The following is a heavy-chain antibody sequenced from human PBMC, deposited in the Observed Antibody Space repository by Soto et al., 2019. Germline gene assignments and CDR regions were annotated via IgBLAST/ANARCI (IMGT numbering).Heavy chain of an antibody. J-gene: IGHJ4*02. CDR2: IYYSGST. CDR1: GGSICSYY. V-gene: IGHV4-59*08. Sequence: PSETLSLTCTVSGGSICSYYRSWIRQPPGKGLEWIGYIYYSGSTNYNPSLKSRVTISVDTSKNQFSLKLSSVTAADTAVYYCARRRGSGWPFDYWGQGTLVTVSS. CDR3: ARRRGSGWPFDY. D-gene: IGHD6-19*01.